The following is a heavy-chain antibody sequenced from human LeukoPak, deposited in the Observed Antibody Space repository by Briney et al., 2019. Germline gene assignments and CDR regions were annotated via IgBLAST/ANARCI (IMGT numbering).Heavy chain of an antibody. D-gene: IGHD6-19*01. V-gene: IGHV3-30*18. Sequence: GTSLRLSCAASGFTFSSYGMHWVRQAPGKGLECVAIISYDGSDKYYADSVKGRFTISRDNSKNTLYVQMNSLRAEDTAIYYCAKDGALRQWLVSGDYYYGMDVWGKGTTVTVSS. CDR1: GFTFSSYG. CDR2: ISYDGSDK. J-gene: IGHJ6*04. CDR3: AKDGALRQWLVSGDYYYGMDV.